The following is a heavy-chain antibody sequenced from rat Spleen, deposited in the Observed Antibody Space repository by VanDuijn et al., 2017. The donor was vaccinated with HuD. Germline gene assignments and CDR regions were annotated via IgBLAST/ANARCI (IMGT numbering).Heavy chain of an antibody. CDR3: AGAGYLRDWYFDF. Sequence: VQLVESGGGSVQPGRSLKVSCAASVFTFSYYYMAWLRQSPPKGLEWGATVTDEGGCTYYREAVKCRFTISRDNPKSIVYLQMDSLRSEDTATYFCAGAGYLRDWYFDFWGPGTMVTVSS. J-gene: IGHJ1*01. CDR1: VFTFSYYY. CDR2: VTDEGGCT. V-gene: IGHV5-7*01. D-gene: IGHD2-2*01.